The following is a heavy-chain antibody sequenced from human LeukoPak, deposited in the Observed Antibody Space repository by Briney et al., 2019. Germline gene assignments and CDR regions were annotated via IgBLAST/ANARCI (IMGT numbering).Heavy chain of an antibody. J-gene: IGHJ6*03. Sequence: PSETLSLTCTVSGGSISSYYWSWIRQPAGKGLEWIGRIYTSGSTNYNPSLKSRVTMSVDTSTNQFSLKLSSVTAADTAVYYCARDSILTGYYRYYYYYYMDVWGKGTTVTVSS. CDR3: ARDSILTGYYRYYYYYYMDV. D-gene: IGHD3-9*01. CDR2: IYTSGST. CDR1: GGSISSYY. V-gene: IGHV4-4*07.